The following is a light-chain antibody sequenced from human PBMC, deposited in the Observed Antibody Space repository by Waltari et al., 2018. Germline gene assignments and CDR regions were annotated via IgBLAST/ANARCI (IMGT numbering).Light chain of an antibody. V-gene: IGLV6-57*02. CDR1: GGNIANNY. CDR3: QSYDGSWV. CDR2: EDI. Sequence: NFTLTQPHSVSGSPGKTITISCTGSGGNIANNYVQWYQQRPGSAPTTVIFEDIKRVAGVPVRFSGSIDSTSNSASLTITGLKTEDEADYCCQSYDGSWVFGGGTKVTVL. J-gene: IGLJ3*02.